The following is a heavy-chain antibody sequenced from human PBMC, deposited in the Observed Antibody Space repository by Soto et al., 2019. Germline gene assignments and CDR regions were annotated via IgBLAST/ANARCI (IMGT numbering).Heavy chain of an antibody. D-gene: IGHD3-10*01. Sequence: PSETLSLTCTVSGGSISSSSYYWGWIRQPPGKGLEWIGSIYYSGSTYYNPSLKSRVTISVDTSKNQFSLKLSSVTAADTAVYYCASSAGHPGDFFYYNGMDVWGQGTTVTVSS. J-gene: IGHJ6*02. CDR1: GGSISSSSYY. CDR2: IYYSGST. CDR3: ASSAGHPGDFFYYNGMDV. V-gene: IGHV4-39*01.